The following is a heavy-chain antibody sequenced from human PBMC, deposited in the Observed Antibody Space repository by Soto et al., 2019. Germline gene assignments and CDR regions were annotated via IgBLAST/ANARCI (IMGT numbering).Heavy chain of an antibody. CDR3: ARGSYFDY. V-gene: IGHV1-3*05. CDR2: INAGNGNT. J-gene: IGHJ4*02. CDR1: EYAFTSYI. Sequence: QVQLVQSGAEEKKPGASVKVSCKPSEYAFTSYIFHWVRQAPGQRLEWMGWINAGNGNTKYSQKFQGRVTITRDTSPTTADIELSSLRSEETAVYYCARGSYFDYCGQGTLVTVSS.